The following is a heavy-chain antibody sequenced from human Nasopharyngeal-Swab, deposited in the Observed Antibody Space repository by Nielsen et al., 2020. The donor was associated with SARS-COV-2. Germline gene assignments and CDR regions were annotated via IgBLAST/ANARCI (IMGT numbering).Heavy chain of an antibody. CDR2: IKSKSDGGTT. V-gene: IGHV3-15*01. CDR1: GFTFTNAW. CDR3: TTDRGITERPLFDF. J-gene: IGHJ4*02. Sequence: GESLKISCAASGFTFTNAWMGWVRQAPGKGLEWVGRIKSKSDGGTTDYAAPVKGRFSISRGDSRNTIYVQMNTLQTGDTAVYYCTTDRGITERPLFDFWGQGTLVTVSS. D-gene: IGHD1-14*01.